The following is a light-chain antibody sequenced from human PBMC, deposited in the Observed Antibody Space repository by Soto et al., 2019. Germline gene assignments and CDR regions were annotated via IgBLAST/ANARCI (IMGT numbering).Light chain of an antibody. CDR3: QQHSDSPWT. Sequence: EIVLTQSPGTLSLSPGESAALSCRASQSITSNYLVWYRQKPGQAPRLLIYAISSRAAGIPDRFSGSGSGTAFSITITRREPEESAVYYCQQHSDSPWTFGQGTRVEI. CDR1: QSITSNY. V-gene: IGKV3-20*01. J-gene: IGKJ1*01. CDR2: AIS.